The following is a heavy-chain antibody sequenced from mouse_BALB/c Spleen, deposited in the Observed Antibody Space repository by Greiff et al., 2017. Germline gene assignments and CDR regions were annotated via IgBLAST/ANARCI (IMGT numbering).Heavy chain of an antibody. Sequence: QVQLQQSGAELVRPGTSVKVSCKASGYAFTNYLIEWVKQRPGQGLEWIGVINPGSGGTNYNEKFKGKATLTADKSSSTAYMQLSSLTSDDSAVYFCARVYSVVAHFDYWGQGTTLTVSS. CDR3: ARVYSVVAHFDY. V-gene: IGHV1-54*03. CDR1: GYAFTNYL. D-gene: IGHD1-1*01. J-gene: IGHJ2*01. CDR2: INPGSGGT.